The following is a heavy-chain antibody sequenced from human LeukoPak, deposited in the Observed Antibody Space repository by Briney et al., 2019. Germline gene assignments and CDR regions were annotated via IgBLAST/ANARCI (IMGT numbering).Heavy chain of an antibody. D-gene: IGHD5-18*01. Sequence: SETLSLTCTVSGGSLSSGGYYWSWIRQHPGKGLEWIGYIYYSGSTYYNPSLKSRVTISVDTSKNQFSLKLSSVTAADTAVYYCARGRIQLWTTYFDYWGQGTLVTVSS. CDR1: GGSLSSGGYY. J-gene: IGHJ4*02. CDR2: IYYSGST. CDR3: ARGRIQLWTTYFDY. V-gene: IGHV4-31*03.